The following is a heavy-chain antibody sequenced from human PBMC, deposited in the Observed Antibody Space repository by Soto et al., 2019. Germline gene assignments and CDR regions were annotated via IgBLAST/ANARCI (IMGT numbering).Heavy chain of an antibody. Sequence: SVKVSCKASGGTFSSYAISWVRQAPGQGLEWMGGIIPIFGTANYAQKFQGRVTITADESTSTAYMELSSLRSEDTAVYYCARDRTKYSSGWYADDAFDIWGQGTIVTVSS. J-gene: IGHJ3*02. D-gene: IGHD6-19*01. CDR2: IIPIFGTA. V-gene: IGHV1-69*13. CDR3: ARDRTKYSSGWYADDAFDI. CDR1: GGTFSSYA.